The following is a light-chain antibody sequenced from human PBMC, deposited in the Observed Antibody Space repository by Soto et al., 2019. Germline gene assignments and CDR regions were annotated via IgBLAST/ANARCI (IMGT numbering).Light chain of an antibody. Sequence: DIVLTQSPATLSLSPGERATLSCRASESVSFYLAWYQQKPGLAPRLLIYDASKRATGIPARFSGSGSGTDFTLTISSLEPEDFAVYYCQQRRNWPGTFGQGTKLEIK. CDR3: QQRRNWPGT. CDR1: ESVSFY. CDR2: DAS. V-gene: IGKV3-11*01. J-gene: IGKJ2*01.